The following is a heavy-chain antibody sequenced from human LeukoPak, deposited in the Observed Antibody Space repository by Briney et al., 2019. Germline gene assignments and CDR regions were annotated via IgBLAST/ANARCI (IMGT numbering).Heavy chain of an antibody. J-gene: IGHJ4*02. Sequence: GGSLRLSCTASGFSFWDYGMSCVRQAPGKGLEGIGFIRSKAYGGTIEYAASVKGRFIFSRDDSKSVAYLQMNSLKTEDTAVYYCTRDTLGYYDVLTGYSEWGQGTLVTVSS. CDR3: TRDTLGYYDVLTGYSE. V-gene: IGHV3-49*04. D-gene: IGHD3-9*01. CDR1: GFSFWDYG. CDR2: IRSKAYGGTI.